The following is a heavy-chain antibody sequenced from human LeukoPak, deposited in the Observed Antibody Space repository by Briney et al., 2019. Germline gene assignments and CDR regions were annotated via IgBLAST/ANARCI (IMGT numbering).Heavy chain of an antibody. CDR3: ARGAARLPPGRMDV. CDR2: ISAYNGNT. J-gene: IGHJ6*02. D-gene: IGHD6-6*01. V-gene: IGHV1-18*01. Sequence: GASVKVSCKASGYTFTSYGISWVRQAPGQGLEWMGWISAYNGNTNYAQKLQGRVTMTTDTSTSTAYIELRSLRSDDTAVYYCARGAARLPPGRMDVWGQGTTVTVSS. CDR1: GYTFTSYG.